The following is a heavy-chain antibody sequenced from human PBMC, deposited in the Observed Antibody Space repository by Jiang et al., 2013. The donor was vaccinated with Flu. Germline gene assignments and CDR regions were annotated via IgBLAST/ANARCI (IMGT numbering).Heavy chain of an antibody. Sequence: GPGLVKPSGTLSLTCAVSGGSISSSTWWSWVRQPPGKGLEWIGEIYHSGSTNYNPSLRNRVTISVDKSKNQFSLKLSSVTAADTALYYCARGSDPYYGDYPPFYYYYMDVWGKGTTVTVSS. CDR1: GGSISSSTW. J-gene: IGHJ6*03. CDR2: IYHSGST. CDR3: ARGSDPYYGDYPPFYYYYMDV. V-gene: IGHV4-4*02. D-gene: IGHD2-21*02.